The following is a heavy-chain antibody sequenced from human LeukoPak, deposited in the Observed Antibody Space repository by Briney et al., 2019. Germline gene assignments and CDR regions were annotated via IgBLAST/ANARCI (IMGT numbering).Heavy chain of an antibody. CDR2: ISYDGSNK. CDR3: AREFPLGGYFDY. CDR1: GFTFSSYA. D-gene: IGHD7-27*01. Sequence: PGGSLRLSCAASGFTFSSYAMHWVRQAPGKGLKWVAVISYDGSNKYYADSVKGRFTISRDNSKNTLYLQMNSLRDEDTAVYYCAREFPLGGYFDYWGQGTLVTVSS. J-gene: IGHJ4*02. V-gene: IGHV3-30-3*01.